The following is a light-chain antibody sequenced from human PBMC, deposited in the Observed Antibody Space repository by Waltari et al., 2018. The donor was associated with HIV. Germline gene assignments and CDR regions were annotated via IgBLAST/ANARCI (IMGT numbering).Light chain of an antibody. CDR1: QTLLYSSNNKNY. CDR3: QQYYRTPLT. J-gene: IGKJ4*01. CDR2: WAS. Sequence: DILMTQSPVSLAVSLGARATINCKSRQTLLYSSNNKNYLAWYQHKPGQPPKILIYWASTRQSGVPDRFSGSGSGTNFTLTINKLQSEDVATYYCQQYYRTPLTFGGGTKVGLK. V-gene: IGKV4-1*01.